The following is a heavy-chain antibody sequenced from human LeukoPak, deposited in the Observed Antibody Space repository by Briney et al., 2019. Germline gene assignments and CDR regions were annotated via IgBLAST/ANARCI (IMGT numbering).Heavy chain of an antibody. J-gene: IGHJ4*02. D-gene: IGHD1-1*01. CDR3: ARGGSGNWNAPFDY. CDR2: TSSSTIYT. V-gene: IGHV3-21*01. CDR1: GFTFNSFS. Sequence: AGGSLRLSCAASGFTFNSFSMNWVRQAPGKGLEWVSSTSSSTIYTYYADSVKGRFTISRDNAKNSLYLQMNSLRAEDTAVYYCARGGSGNWNAPFDYWGQGTLVTVSS.